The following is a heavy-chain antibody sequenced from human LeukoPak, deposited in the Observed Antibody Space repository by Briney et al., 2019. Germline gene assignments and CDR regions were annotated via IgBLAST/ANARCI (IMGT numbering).Heavy chain of an antibody. D-gene: IGHD2-2*02. J-gene: IGHJ6*03. CDR2: ISSSSSYI. CDR3: ARDGDIVVVPAAISPYYYYMDV. V-gene: IGHV3-21*01. CDR1: GFTFSSYS. Sequence: GGSLRLSCAASGFTFSSYSMNWVRQAPGKGLEWVSSISSSSSYIYYADSVKGRFTISRDNAKNSLYLQMNSLRAEDTAVYYCARDGDIVVVPAAISPYYYYMDVWGKGTTVTVSS.